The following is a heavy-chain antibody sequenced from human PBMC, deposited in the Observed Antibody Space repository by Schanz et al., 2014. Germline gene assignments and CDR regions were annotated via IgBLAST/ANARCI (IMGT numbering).Heavy chain of an antibody. J-gene: IGHJ4*02. CDR2: INPSGGGT. Sequence: QVQLVQSGAEVKKPGASVKVSCKASGYTFVSYSMHWVRQAPGQGLEWMGIINPSGGGTSYALRFQDRVTVTRDTSRSTVYMELSSLRSEDTAVYYCAREQSPYTNSSDVRYFDYWGQGSLVTVSA. CDR1: GYTFVSYS. V-gene: IGHV1-46*01. D-gene: IGHD6-6*01. CDR3: AREQSPYTNSSDVRYFDY.